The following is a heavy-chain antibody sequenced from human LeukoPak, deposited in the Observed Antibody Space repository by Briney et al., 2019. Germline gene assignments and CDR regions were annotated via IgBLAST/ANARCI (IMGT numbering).Heavy chain of an antibody. CDR1: GFTFRSYE. Sequence: GESLRLSCAASGFTFRSYEMNWVRQAPGKGLEWVSYISSGGTTIYYADSVKGRFTISRDDANNSLYLQMSSLRDEDTAVYYCAREGATIPFDYWGQGTLVTVSS. CDR3: AREGATIPFDY. V-gene: IGHV3-48*03. CDR2: ISSGGTTI. J-gene: IGHJ4*02. D-gene: IGHD5-12*01.